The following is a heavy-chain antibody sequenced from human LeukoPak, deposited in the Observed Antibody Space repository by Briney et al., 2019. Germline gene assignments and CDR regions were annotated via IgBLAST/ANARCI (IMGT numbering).Heavy chain of an antibody. V-gene: IGHV3-21*01. CDR3: ARDATIAAAGDY. CDR2: ISSSSSYI. D-gene: IGHD6-13*01. Sequence: GGPLRLSCAASGFTFSSYSMNGVRQAPGKAREGVSSISSSSSYIYYADSVRGRFTISRDNAKNSLYLQMTSLRAADTAVYYCARDATIAAAGDYWGQGTLVTVSS. J-gene: IGHJ4*02. CDR1: GFTFSSYS.